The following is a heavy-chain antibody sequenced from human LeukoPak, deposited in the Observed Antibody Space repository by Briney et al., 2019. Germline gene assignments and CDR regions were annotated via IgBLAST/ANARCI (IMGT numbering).Heavy chain of an antibody. D-gene: IGHD6-13*01. CDR3: ARRGAAAGTDDY. CDR2: IYYTGYT. Sequence: PSETLSLTCTVSGGSISSYYWSWIRQSPGKGLEWIGYIYYTGYTNYNPSLKSRVTISIDTSKNQFSLKLSSVTAADTAVYYCARRGAAAGTDDYWGQGTLVTVSS. CDR1: GGSISSYY. J-gene: IGHJ4*02. V-gene: IGHV4-59*12.